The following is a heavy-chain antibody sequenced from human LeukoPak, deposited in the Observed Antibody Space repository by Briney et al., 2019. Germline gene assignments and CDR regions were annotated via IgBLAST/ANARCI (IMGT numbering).Heavy chain of an antibody. J-gene: IGHJ4*02. Sequence: GGSLRLSCAASGFSFRSYWMDWVRQAPGKGLEWVANIKHDGIEKYFVDSVKGRFAISRDNAKNLLFLQMNNLRAEDTAVYYCARDGYPGGDYWGQGTLVTVSS. CDR2: IKHDGIEK. D-gene: IGHD3-22*01. CDR1: GFSFRSYW. V-gene: IGHV3-7*01. CDR3: ARDGYPGGDY.